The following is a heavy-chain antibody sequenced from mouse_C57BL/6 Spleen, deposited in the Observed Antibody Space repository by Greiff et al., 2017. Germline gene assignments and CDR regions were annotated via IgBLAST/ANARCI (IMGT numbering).Heavy chain of an antibody. D-gene: IGHD2-1*01. CDR1: GYTFTDYY. V-gene: IGHV1-26*01. Sequence: EVQLQQSGPELVKPGASVKISCKASGYTFTDYYMNWVKQSHGKSLEWIGDINPNTGGTLYNQKFKGKAKLTVDKSSNTASMELRSLPSEDSAVYYCARIYYGYYEYWGQGTTLTVSS. CDR3: ARIYYGYYEY. J-gene: IGHJ2*01. CDR2: INPNTGGT.